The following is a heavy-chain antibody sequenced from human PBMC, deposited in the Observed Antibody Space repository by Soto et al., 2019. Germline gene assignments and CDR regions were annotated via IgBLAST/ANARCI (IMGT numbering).Heavy chain of an antibody. Sequence: QVQLVESGGGVVQPGRSLRLSCAASGFTFSSYGMHWVRQAPGKGLEWVAVISYDGSNKYYADSVKGRFTISRDNSKNTQXLQMNSLRAEDTAVYYCAKEFYGYVWGRRRGGFDYWGQGTLVTVSS. V-gene: IGHV3-30*18. D-gene: IGHD3-16*01. CDR3: AKEFYGYVWGRRRGGFDY. J-gene: IGHJ4*02. CDR1: GFTFSSYG. CDR2: ISYDGSNK.